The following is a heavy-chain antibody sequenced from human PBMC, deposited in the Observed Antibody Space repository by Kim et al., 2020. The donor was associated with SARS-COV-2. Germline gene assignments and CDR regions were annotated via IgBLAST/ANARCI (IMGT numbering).Heavy chain of an antibody. J-gene: IGHJ3*02. CDR1: GGSISSYY. CDR3: ARAGSLWSGYFGTHGAFDI. CDR2: IYYSGST. Sequence: SETLSLTCTVSGGSISSYYWSWIRQPPGKGLEWIGYIYYSGSTNYNPSLKSRVTISVDTSKNQFSLKLSSVTAADTAVYYCARAGSLWSGYFGTHGAFDIWGQGTMVTVSS. D-gene: IGHD3-3*01. V-gene: IGHV4-59*01.